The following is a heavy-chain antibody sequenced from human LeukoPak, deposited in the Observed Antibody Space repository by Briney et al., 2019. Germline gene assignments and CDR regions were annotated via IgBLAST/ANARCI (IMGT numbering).Heavy chain of an antibody. V-gene: IGHV3-49*04. Sequence: GGSLRLSCTASGFSLGECVMTGVRRAPGEGLEGIGFISGKSYGGTTEYAASVKGRVTISRDDSNSIAYLQMSSLKTEDTAVYYCTRLVRYSSGWSFDYWGQGTLVTVSS. CDR2: ISGKSYGGTT. J-gene: IGHJ4*02. CDR1: GFSLGECV. CDR3: TRLVRYSSGWSFDY. D-gene: IGHD6-19*01.